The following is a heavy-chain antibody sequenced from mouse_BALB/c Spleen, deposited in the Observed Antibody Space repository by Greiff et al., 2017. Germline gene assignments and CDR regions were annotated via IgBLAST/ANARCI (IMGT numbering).Heavy chain of an antibody. CDR3: ARIRDYRYDGSMDY. J-gene: IGHJ4*01. D-gene: IGHD2-14*01. Sequence: QVTLKESGPGILQPSQTLSLTCSFSGFSLSTSGMGVSWIRQPSGKGLEWLAHIYWDDDKRYNPSLKSRLTISKDTSRNQVFLKITSVDTADTATYYCARIRDYRYDGSMDYWGQGTSVTVSS. V-gene: IGHV8-12*01. CDR2: IYWDDDK. CDR1: GFSLSTSGMG.